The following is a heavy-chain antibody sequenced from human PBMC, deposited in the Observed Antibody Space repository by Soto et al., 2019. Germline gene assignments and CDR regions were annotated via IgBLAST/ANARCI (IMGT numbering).Heavy chain of an antibody. V-gene: IGHV4-34*01. CDR3: ARGGSSDWQVALDI. D-gene: IGHD6-19*01. CDR2: IKHSGSS. CDR1: AGSFSHYY. J-gene: IGHJ3*02. Sequence: QVQKQPWGAGLLKPSETLSLTCAVYAGSFSHYYWNWIRQSPGKGLDWIGKIKHSGSSNYNPSLRSRVSISVDMSKNQFSLRLTSVTAADTAVYYCARGGSSDWQVALDIWGQGTMVTVSS.